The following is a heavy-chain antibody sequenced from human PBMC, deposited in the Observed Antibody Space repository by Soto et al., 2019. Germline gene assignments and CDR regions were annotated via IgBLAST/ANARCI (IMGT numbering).Heavy chain of an antibody. V-gene: IGHV3-21*01. CDR1: GFTFSSYN. CDR3: AREYYYSSSGYDY. D-gene: IGHD3-22*01. CDR2: ISGSSTYI. J-gene: IGHJ4*02. Sequence: NPGGSLRLSCAASGFTFSSYNMNWVRQAPGKGPEWVSFISGSSTYIYYADSVKGRFTISRDNAKNSLYLHMNSLRAEDTAVYYCAREYYYSSSGYDYWGQGTLVTVAS.